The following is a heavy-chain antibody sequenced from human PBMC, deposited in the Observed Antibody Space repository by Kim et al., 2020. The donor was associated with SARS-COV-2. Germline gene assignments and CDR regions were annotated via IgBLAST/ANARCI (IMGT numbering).Heavy chain of an antibody. V-gene: IGHV1-18*01. Sequence: QKLQGRVTMTTDTSTSTAYMELRSLRSDDTAVYYCARGGSVSYYKNAFDIWGQGTMVTVSS. J-gene: IGHJ3*02. CDR3: ARGGSVSYYKNAFDI. D-gene: IGHD3-10*01.